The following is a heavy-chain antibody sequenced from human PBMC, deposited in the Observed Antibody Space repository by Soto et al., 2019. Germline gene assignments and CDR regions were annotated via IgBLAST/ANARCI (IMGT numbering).Heavy chain of an antibody. J-gene: IGHJ3*02. CDR3: AKGSSNTFDI. Sequence: QVQLVQSGAEVKKPGASVKVSCKASGYTFSTYGISWVRQAPGQGLEWVGWISAYNGNTNSAQKVQGRVTMTTDTSTSTAYMEMRSMRYGDTAVYYCAKGSSNTFDIWVQGTAVTVSS. CDR1: GYTFSTYG. V-gene: IGHV1-18*01. CDR2: ISAYNGNT. D-gene: IGHD2-2*01.